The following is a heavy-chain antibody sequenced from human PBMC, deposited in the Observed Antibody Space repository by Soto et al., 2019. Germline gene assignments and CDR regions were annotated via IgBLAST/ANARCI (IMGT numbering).Heavy chain of an antibody. CDR3: VRDVGFDYVN. V-gene: IGHV3-7*01. CDR2: IKQDESEK. CDR1: GFSFSSYW. Sequence: EVQLVESGGGLVQPGGSLRISCKGSGFSFSSYWMSWVRQAPGKGLEWVASIKQDESEKYYVDSVKGRFTISRDNVDDSVFLHMTSLSAEETAVYFCVRDVGFDYVNWGQGTLVTVSS. D-gene: IGHD3-16*01. J-gene: IGHJ4*02.